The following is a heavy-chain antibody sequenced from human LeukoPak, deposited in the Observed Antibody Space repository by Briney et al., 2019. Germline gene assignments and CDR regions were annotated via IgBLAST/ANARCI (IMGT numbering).Heavy chain of an antibody. V-gene: IGHV3-53*01. J-gene: IGHJ4*02. Sequence: GGSLRLSCTVSGFTVSSDSMSWVRQAPGKGLEWVSFIYSGGSTHYSDSVKGRFTISRDNSKDTLYLQMNSLRAEDTAVYYCARVTAGMKWLHQAGGPRHFDYWGQGTLVTVSS. CDR2: IYSGGST. D-gene: IGHD5-24*01. CDR3: ARVTAGMKWLHQAGGPRHFDY. CDR1: GFTVSSDS.